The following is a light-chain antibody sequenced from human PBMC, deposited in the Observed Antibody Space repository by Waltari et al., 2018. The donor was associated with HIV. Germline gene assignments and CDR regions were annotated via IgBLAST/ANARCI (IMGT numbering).Light chain of an antibody. CDR2: DNN. CDR1: NLASKD. J-gene: IGLJ1*01. V-gene: IGLV3-9*01. Sequence: SYELTQTPSVSVSLGQTATVACGGDNLASKDVHCYQQKPGRPPVLVIYDNNKRPSGIPGRFSGFNSGITATLTISGAQGDDEADYYCQVWDSDTGVFGSGTKVTVL. CDR3: QVWDSDTGV.